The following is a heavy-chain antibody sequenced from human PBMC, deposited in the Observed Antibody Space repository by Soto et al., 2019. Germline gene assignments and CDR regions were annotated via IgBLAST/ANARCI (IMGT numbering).Heavy chain of an antibody. CDR1: GDIFTSYG. J-gene: IGHJ5*02. D-gene: IGHD3-10*01. V-gene: IGHV1-18*01. CDR3: ARDQEGITMEGGGT. Sequence: QVQLVQSGAEVKKPGASVKVSCKASGDIFTSYGISWVRQAPGQGLEWMGWISAYNGNTNYAQKFQGRVTMTTDTSTSTGDMELRSLRSDDTAVYYCARDQEGITMEGGGTWGQGTLVTVSS. CDR2: ISAYNGNT.